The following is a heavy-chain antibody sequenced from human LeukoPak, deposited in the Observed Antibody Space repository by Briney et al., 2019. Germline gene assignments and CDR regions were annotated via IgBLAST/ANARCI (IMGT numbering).Heavy chain of an antibody. CDR2: INPNHGDT. J-gene: IGHJ4*02. Sequence: ASVKVSCKASVYTFTGYYMHWVRQAPGQGLEWMGWINPNHGDTNYAQKFQDRVSMTRDTSISTAYMHLSRLRSDDTAVYYCARDWKYYYDSSGYYYFDYWGQGTLVTVSS. D-gene: IGHD3-22*01. CDR3: ARDWKYYYDSSGYYYFDY. V-gene: IGHV1-2*02. CDR1: VYTFTGYY.